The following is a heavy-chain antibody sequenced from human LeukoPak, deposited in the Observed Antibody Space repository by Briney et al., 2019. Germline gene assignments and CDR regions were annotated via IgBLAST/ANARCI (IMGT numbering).Heavy chain of an antibody. Sequence: GGSLRLSCAASGFTFSSYGMHWVRQAPGKGLEWVAVIWYDGSNKCYADSVKGRFTISRDNSKNTLYLQMNSLRAKDTAVYYCARDPGSLYSGSFARGISFDYWGQGTLVTVSS. D-gene: IGHD1-26*01. CDR3: ARDPGSLYSGSFARGISFDY. J-gene: IGHJ4*02. CDR1: GFTFSSYG. V-gene: IGHV3-33*01. CDR2: IWYDGSNK.